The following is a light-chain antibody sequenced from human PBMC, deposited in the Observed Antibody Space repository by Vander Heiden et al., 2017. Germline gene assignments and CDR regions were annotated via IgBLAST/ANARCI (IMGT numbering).Light chain of an antibody. CDR2: QDS. CDR3: QAWDSRTGV. V-gene: IGLV3-1*01. CDR1: KLGDKY. J-gene: IGLJ1*01. Sequence: SYELTQPPSVSVSPGQTASITCSGDKLGDKYACWYQQKPGQSPGRGIYQDSKRPSGIPERFSGSNSGNTDTLTISGTQAMDEADYYCQAWDSRTGVFGTGTKVTVL.